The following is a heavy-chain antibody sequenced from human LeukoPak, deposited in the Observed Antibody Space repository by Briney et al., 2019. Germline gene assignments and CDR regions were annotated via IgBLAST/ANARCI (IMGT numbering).Heavy chain of an antibody. CDR3: VRGGVWGISSNWLES. V-gene: IGHV3-13*04. J-gene: IGHJ5*01. D-gene: IGHD7-27*01. CDR1: GFTFSSHD. CDR2: FIPAGDR. Sequence: PGGSLRLSCAASGFTFSSHDMHWVRHTAEKGLEWVSGFIPAGDRYYAESVKGRFTFSRDNAKSSLYLHMNTLRVGDTAVYYCVRGGVWGISSNWLESWGQGILVTVSS.